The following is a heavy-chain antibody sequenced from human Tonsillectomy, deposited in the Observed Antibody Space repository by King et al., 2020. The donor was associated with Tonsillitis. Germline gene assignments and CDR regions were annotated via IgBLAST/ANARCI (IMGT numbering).Heavy chain of an antibody. J-gene: IGHJ4*02. Sequence: EVQLVESGAEVKMPGESLKISCKGSGYNFPYYWIAWVRQMPGKGLEWMGIIFPGDSDTRYSPSFQGQVTISADKSMSTAYLHWSSLKASDTAIYYCARQFWGNCGGDCGADFWGQGTLVTVSS. D-gene: IGHD2-21*02. CDR1: GYNFPYYW. CDR3: ARQFWGNCGGDCGADF. CDR2: IFPGDSDT. V-gene: IGHV5-51*01.